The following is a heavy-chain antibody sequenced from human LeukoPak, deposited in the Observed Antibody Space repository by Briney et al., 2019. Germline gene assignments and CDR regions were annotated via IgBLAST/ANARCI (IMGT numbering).Heavy chain of an antibody. D-gene: IGHD2-21*01. V-gene: IGHV1-69*05. J-gene: IGHJ6*02. CDR2: IIPIFGTA. CDR3: ARVVGRLVMDV. CDR1: GGTFSSYA. Sequence: ASVKVSCKASGGTFSSYAISWVRQAPGQGLEWMGGIIPIFGTANYAQKFQGRVTMTTDTSTSTAYMELRSLRSDDTAVYYCARVVGRLVMDVWGQGTTVTVSS.